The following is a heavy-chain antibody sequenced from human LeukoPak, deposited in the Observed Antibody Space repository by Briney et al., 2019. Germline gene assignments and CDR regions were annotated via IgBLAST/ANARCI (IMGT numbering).Heavy chain of an antibody. CDR2: IIPILGVA. CDR1: GGTFSSYA. CDR3: AREQGYSGFDY. J-gene: IGHJ4*02. D-gene: IGHD5-12*01. Sequence: WASVKVSCKASGGTFSSYAISWVRQAPGQGLEWMGRIIPILGVANYAQKFQGWVTMTRDTSISTAYMELSRLRSDDTAVYYCAREQGYSGFDYWGQGTLVTVSS. V-gene: IGHV1-69*04.